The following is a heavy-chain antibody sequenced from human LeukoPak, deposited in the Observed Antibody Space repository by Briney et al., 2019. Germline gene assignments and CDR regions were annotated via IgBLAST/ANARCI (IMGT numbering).Heavy chain of an antibody. Sequence: GGSLRLSCAASGFTFSTYAMSWVRQAPGKGLERVSSISGSGSSTSYADSVKGLFTISRDNSKNTLDLQMNSLRAEDTAIYYCAKGSLRLGELSSWTLDYWGQGTLVTVSS. J-gene: IGHJ4*02. D-gene: IGHD3-16*02. CDR1: GFTFSTYA. CDR3: AKGSLRLGELSSWTLDY. CDR2: ISGSGSST. V-gene: IGHV3-23*01.